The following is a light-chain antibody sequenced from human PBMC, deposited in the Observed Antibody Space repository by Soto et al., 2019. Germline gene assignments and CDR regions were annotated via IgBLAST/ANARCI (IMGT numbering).Light chain of an antibody. CDR1: SSDVGGYNY. CDR2: EVS. CDR3: SSYAASNNLGV. Sequence: QSALTQPPSASGSPGQSVTISCIGTSSDVGGYNYVSWYQQHPGKAPKLMIYEVSKRPSGVPDRFSGSKSGNTASLTVSGLQAEDAADYHCSSYAASNNLGVFGGGTKLTVL. J-gene: IGLJ2*01. V-gene: IGLV2-8*01.